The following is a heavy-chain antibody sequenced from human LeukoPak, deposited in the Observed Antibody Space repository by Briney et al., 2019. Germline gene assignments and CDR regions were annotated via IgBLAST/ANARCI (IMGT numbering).Heavy chain of an antibody. J-gene: IGHJ3*02. V-gene: IGHV4-4*07. CDR1: GGSISSYY. CDR3: ARTIVYYDSSGPSDAFDI. Sequence: SETLSLTCTVSGGSISSYYWSWIRQPAGKGLEWIGRIYTSGSTNYNPSLKSRVTMSVDTSKNQFSLKLSSVTAADTAVYYCARTIVYYDSSGPSDAFDIWGQGTVVTVSS. CDR2: IYTSGST. D-gene: IGHD3-22*01.